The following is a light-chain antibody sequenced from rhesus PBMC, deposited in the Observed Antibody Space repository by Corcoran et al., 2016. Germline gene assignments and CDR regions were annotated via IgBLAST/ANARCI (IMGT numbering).Light chain of an antibody. CDR3: QQYNDLLLT. CDR1: ERVGSY. Sequence: EIVMTQSPATLSLSPGETATLSCRASERVGSYLAWYQQKPGQAPHLLVHSAHFRATGIPDRFSGRGSRTEFTLTISSLEPEDVGVYHCQQYNDLLLTFGGGTKVELK. V-gene: IGKV3-40*03. CDR2: SAH. J-gene: IGKJ4*01.